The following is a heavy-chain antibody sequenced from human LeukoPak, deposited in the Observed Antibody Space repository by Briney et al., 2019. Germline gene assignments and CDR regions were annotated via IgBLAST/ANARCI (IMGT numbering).Heavy chain of an antibody. Sequence: ASVKVSCKASGYTFTTYYMHWVRQAPGQGLEWMGWISAYNGNTNYAQKLQGRVTMTTDTSTSTAYMELRSLRSDDTAVYYCARTGRHDILTGYNGWFDPWGQGTLVTVSS. CDR3: ARTGRHDILTGYNGWFDP. V-gene: IGHV1-18*04. D-gene: IGHD3-9*01. CDR2: ISAYNGNT. J-gene: IGHJ5*02. CDR1: GYTFTTYY.